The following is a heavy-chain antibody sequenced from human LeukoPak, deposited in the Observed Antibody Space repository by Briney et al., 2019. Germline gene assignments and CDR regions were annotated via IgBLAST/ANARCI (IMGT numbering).Heavy chain of an antibody. CDR3: ARGGYCTNGVCYTGIFDY. J-gene: IGHJ4*02. Sequence: ASVKVSCKASGYTFTSYDINWVRQATGQGLEWMGWMNPNSGNTGYAQKFQGRVTMTGNTSISTAYMELSSLRSEDTAVYYCARGGYCTNGVCYTGIFDYWGQGTLVTVSS. CDR1: GYTFTSYD. CDR2: MNPNSGNT. V-gene: IGHV1-8*01. D-gene: IGHD2-8*01.